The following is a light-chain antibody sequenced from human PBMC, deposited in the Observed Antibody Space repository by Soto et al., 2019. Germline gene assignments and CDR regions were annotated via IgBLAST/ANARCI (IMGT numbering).Light chain of an antibody. CDR2: KYT. Sequence: SYDLTQPPSVSVSPGQTARITCSGDALPNQYAYWYQQKPGQAPVLLIYKYTERPSGIPERFSGSSSGTTVTLTISGVQAEDEADYCCQSADGSGSYVVFGGGTKVTVL. V-gene: IGLV3-25*03. CDR1: ALPNQY. CDR3: QSADGSGSYVV. J-gene: IGLJ2*01.